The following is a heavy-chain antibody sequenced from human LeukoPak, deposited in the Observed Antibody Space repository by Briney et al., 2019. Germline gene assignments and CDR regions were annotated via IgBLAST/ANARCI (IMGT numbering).Heavy chain of an antibody. V-gene: IGHV3-30-3*01. CDR1: GFTFSSYA. CDR2: ISYDGSNK. D-gene: IGHD1-26*01. Sequence: GGSLRLSCAASGFTFSSYAMHWVCQAPGKGLEWVAVISYDGSNKYYADSVKGRFTISRDNSKNTLYLQMNSLRAEDTAVYYCAKDPIYVGATNLDYWGQGTLVTVSS. J-gene: IGHJ4*02. CDR3: AKDPIYVGATNLDY.